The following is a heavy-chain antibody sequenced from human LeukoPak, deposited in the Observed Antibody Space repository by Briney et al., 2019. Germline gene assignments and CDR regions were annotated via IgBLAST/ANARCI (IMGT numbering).Heavy chain of an antibody. Sequence: GGSLRLSCTASGFTFGDYTMSWFRQAPGKGLEWVGFIRSNAYGGTAEYAASVTGRFTIARDKYKRIVYLQMNSLKNGDKDGYSCSRYXPTXXXXXXXXFDXXGXXXLVT. D-gene: IGHD2-15*01. CDR3: SRYXPTXXXXXXXXFDX. V-gene: IGHV3-49*03. CDR2: IRSNAYGGTA. J-gene: IGHJ4*01. CDR1: GFTFGDYT.